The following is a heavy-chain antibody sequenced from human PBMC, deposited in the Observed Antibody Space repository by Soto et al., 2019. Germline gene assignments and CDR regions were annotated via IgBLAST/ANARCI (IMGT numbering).Heavy chain of an antibody. CDR2: IYYSGST. J-gene: IGHJ6*03. CDR1: GGSISSYY. Sequence: SETLSLTCTVSGGSISSYYWSWIRQPPGKGLEWIGYIYYSGSTNYNPSLKSRVTISVDTSKNQFSLKLSSVTAADTAVYFCARGMTTVTKHYYYYMDVWGKGTTVTVSS. V-gene: IGHV4-59*01. D-gene: IGHD4-17*01. CDR3: ARGMTTVTKHYYYYMDV.